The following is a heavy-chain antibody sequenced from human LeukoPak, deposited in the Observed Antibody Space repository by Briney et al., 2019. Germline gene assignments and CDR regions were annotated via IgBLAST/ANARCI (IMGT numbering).Heavy chain of an antibody. CDR1: GFTVSSNY. Sequence: PGGSLRLSCAASGFTVSSNYMSWVRQATGKGLEWVSVIYSGGSTYYADSVKGRFTISRDNSKNTLYLQMNSLRAEDTAVYYCARAFYDSSGYYYFYWGQGTLVTVSS. D-gene: IGHD3-22*01. CDR3: ARAFYDSSGYYYFY. V-gene: IGHV3-53*01. J-gene: IGHJ4*02. CDR2: IYSGGST.